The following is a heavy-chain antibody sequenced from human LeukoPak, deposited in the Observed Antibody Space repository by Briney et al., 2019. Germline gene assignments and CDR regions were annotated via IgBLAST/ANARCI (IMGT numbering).Heavy chain of an antibody. CDR2: INYSGST. Sequence: SETLSLTCTVSGGSISSTTYYWVWIRQPLGKGLDWIGSINYSGSTYYNPSLKSRVTISVDTSKNQFSLKLSSVTAADTAVYYCARVPSHFDYWGQGTLVTVSS. CDR1: GGSISSTTYY. V-gene: IGHV4-39*07. J-gene: IGHJ4*02. CDR3: ARVPSHFDY.